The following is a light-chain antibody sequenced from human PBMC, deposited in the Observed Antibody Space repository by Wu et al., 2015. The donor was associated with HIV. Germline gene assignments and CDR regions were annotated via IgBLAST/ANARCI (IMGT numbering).Light chain of an antibody. CDR2: CI. CDR1: TSIFYHP. J-gene: IGKJ5*01. Sequence: GKRATLLLAGPVTSIFYHPLTTSVPAETLGQPPTAPHLWCIHQGHWRSHDRFSGSGSGTDFTLTISRLEPEDFAVYYCQQYDTSPITFGHGTRLEIK. CDR3: QQYDTSPIT. V-gene: IGKV3-20*01.